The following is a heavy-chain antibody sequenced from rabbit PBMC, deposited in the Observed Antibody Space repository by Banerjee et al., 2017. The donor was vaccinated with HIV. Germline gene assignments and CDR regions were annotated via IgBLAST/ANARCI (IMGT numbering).Heavy chain of an antibody. D-gene: IGHD4-1*01. CDR1: GFIFSDNYA. J-gene: IGHJ4*01. CDR3: ARDLAGVIGWNFNL. CDR2: IYAGSSGST. Sequence: QSLEESGGDLVKPGASLTLTCTASGFIFSDNYAMCWVRQAPGKGLEWIACIYAGSSGSTWYASWAKGRFTITRSTSLNTVTLQMTSLTAADTASYFCARDLAGVIGWNFNLWGQGTLVTVS. V-gene: IGHV1S40*01.